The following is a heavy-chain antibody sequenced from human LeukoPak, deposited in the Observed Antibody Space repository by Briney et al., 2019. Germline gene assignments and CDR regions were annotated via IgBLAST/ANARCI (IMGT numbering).Heavy chain of an antibody. CDR2: ITRSGTTI. CDR1: GFTFSSYE. Sequence: GGSLRLSCAASGFTFSSYEMNWVRQAPGKGLEWVSYITRSGTTIYYADSVKGRFTISRDNAKNSLYLQMNSLRAEDTAVYYCARGGNIGYDYNAFDIWGQGTMVTVSS. V-gene: IGHV3-48*03. J-gene: IGHJ3*02. D-gene: IGHD3-22*01. CDR3: ARGGNIGYDYNAFDI.